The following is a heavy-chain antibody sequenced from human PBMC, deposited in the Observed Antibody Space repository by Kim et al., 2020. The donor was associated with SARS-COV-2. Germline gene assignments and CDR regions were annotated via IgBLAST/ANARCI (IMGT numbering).Heavy chain of an antibody. CDR3: ATYGSGTFSVI. D-gene: IGHD3-10*01. V-gene: IGHV3-15*01. CDR2: IKSQSAGGTS. Sequence: GGSLRLSCSVSGLTFSDAWLAWVRQAPGRGLEWVGRIKSQSAGGTSDYAAAVKGRFSISRDDSTSTLFLQLNSLKTDDTGVYYCATYGSGTFSVIWGQGTLVTVSS. J-gene: IGHJ4*02. CDR1: GLTFSDAW.